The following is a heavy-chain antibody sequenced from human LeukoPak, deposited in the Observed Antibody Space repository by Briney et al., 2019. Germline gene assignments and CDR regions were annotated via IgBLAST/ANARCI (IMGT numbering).Heavy chain of an antibody. J-gene: IGHJ5*02. CDR1: GGTFSSYA. CDR3: AREGPPAASCYTESGCDLLRWFDP. D-gene: IGHD2-2*02. V-gene: IGHV1-69*13. Sequence: SVKVSCKASGGTFSSYAISWVRQALGQGLEWMGGIIPIFGTANYAQKFQGRVTITADESTSTAYMELSSLRSEDTAVYYCAREGPPAASCYTESGCDLLRWFDPWGQGTLVTVSS. CDR2: IIPIFGTA.